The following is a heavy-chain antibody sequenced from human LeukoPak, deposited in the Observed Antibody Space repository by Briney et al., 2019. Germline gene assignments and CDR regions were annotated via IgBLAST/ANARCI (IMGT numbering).Heavy chain of an antibody. J-gene: IGHJ4*02. CDR1: GFSRFTFNYYA. V-gene: IGHV3-23*01. CDR3: AREQQLVPDLGFGTKGINYYFDY. D-gene: IGHD6-13*01. Sequence: QTGGSLRLSCAASGFSRFTFNYYAMTWVRQAPGKGLEWVSALSGTGDNTYYADSVEGRFTISRDNSKNTLYLQMNSLRAEDTAVYYCAREQQLVPDLGFGTKGINYYFDYWGQGTLVTVSS. CDR2: LSGTGDNT.